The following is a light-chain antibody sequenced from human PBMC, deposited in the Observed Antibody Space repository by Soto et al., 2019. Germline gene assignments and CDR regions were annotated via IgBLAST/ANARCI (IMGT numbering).Light chain of an antibody. CDR1: QGITNW. CDR2: AAS. J-gene: IGKJ2*02. V-gene: IGKV1-12*01. Sequence: DIQMTQSPSSVSASVGDRVTITCRASQGITNWLAWYQQKPGKAPNLLIFAASSLQGAVPSRFSGRGSGTDFTLTISSLQPEDFATYYCQQSYSTPRTFGQGTKLEIK. CDR3: QQSYSTPRT.